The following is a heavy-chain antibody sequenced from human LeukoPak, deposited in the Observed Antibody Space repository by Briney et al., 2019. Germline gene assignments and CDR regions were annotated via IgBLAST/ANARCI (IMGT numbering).Heavy chain of an antibody. J-gene: IGHJ4*02. CDR2: LPYDESKK. CDR1: GFTFSSYG. Sequence: WGSLRLSCVASGFTFSSYGIHWVRQAPGKGLEWVAVLPYDESKKYYVDSVKGRFTISRDNSKNTLYMQMNSLRVEDTAVYYCARDRSGPGYHFDYWGQGTLVTVSS. V-gene: IGHV3-30*03. D-gene: IGHD1-1*01. CDR3: ARDRSGPGYHFDY.